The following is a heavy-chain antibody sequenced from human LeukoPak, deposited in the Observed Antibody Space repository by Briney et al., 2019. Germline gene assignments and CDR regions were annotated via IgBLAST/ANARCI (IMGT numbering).Heavy chain of an antibody. CDR3: ARLDYGDFYYYYYMDV. D-gene: IGHD4-17*01. Sequence: SETLSLTCTVSNGSISSDTYFWSWIRQPAGKGLEWIGRMSSSGISTYSPSLKSRVTISVDTSKNQFSLKLSSVTAADTAVYYCARLDYGDFYYYYYMDVWGKGTTVTVSS. CDR2: MSSSGIS. CDR1: NGSISSDTYF. J-gene: IGHJ6*03. V-gene: IGHV4-61*02.